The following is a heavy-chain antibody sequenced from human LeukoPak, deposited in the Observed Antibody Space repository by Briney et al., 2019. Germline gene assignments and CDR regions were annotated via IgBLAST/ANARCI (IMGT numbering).Heavy chain of an antibody. CDR1: GFTFRTFE. Sequence: RGSLRLSCAASGFTFRTFEMNWVRQAPGKGLEWVSYISSSGSNIYYADSVKGRFTISRDNAKNSLYLQMNSLRVEDTAVYYCARADMATITIDYWGQGTLVTASS. CDR2: ISSSGSNI. D-gene: IGHD5-24*01. CDR3: ARADMATITIDY. J-gene: IGHJ4*02. V-gene: IGHV3-48*03.